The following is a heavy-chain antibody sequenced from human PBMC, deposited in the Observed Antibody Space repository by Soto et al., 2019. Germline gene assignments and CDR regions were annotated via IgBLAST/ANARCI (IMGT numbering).Heavy chain of an antibody. CDR2: IWYDGSNK. CDR1: GFTFSSSG. CDR3: ARGQVPERELTPNLDY. J-gene: IGHJ4*02. Sequence: QVQLVESGGGVVQPGRSLRLSCAASGFTFSSSGIHWVRQARGKGLEWVAVIWYDGSNKYYADSVKGRFTISRDNSKNTLYLQMNSLRTEDTAVYYCARGQVPERELTPNLDYWGQGTLGTVSS. D-gene: IGHD1-26*01. V-gene: IGHV3-33*01.